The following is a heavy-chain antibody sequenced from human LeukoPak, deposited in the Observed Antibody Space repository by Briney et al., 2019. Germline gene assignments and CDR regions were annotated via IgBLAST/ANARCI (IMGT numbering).Heavy chain of an antibody. V-gene: IGHV4-39*01. CDR1: GGSISSSTYY. J-gene: IGHJ4*02. Sequence: KTSETLSLTCTVSGGSISSSTYYWGWIRQPPGKGPEWIGSIYYSMNTYYNPSLKSRVTISVDTSKNQFSLKLSSVTAADTAVYYCATSRNSGWYNPFDYWGQGTLVTASS. CDR3: ATSRNSGWYNPFDY. CDR2: IYYSMNT. D-gene: IGHD6-19*01.